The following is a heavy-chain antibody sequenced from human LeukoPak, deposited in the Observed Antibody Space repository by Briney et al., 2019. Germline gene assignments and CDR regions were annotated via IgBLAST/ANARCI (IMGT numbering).Heavy chain of an antibody. J-gene: IGHJ6*03. Sequence: PGGSLRLSCAASGFTFSSYWMHWVRQAPGKGLVWVSRINSDGSSTSYADSVKGRFTISRDNAKNTLYLQMNSLRAEDTAVYYCARGGNRASSWYNYYYYMDVWGKGTTVTVSS. CDR3: ARGGNRASSWYNYYYYMDV. D-gene: IGHD6-13*01. CDR1: GFTFSSYW. V-gene: IGHV3-74*01. CDR2: INSDGSST.